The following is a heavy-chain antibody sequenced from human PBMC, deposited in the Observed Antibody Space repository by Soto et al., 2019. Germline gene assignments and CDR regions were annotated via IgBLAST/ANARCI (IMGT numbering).Heavy chain of an antibody. CDR2: ISGSGGGI. V-gene: IGHV3-23*01. CDR3: AKEGRELPGLFDY. Sequence: TGGSLRLSCAASGFTFSDYYMSWIRQAPGKGLEWVSEISGSGGGIYYADAVKGRFTISRDNSQNTLYLQMNSLRAEDTAVYYCAKEGRELPGLFDYWGQGTLVTVSS. J-gene: IGHJ4*02. D-gene: IGHD1-26*01. CDR1: GFTFSDYY.